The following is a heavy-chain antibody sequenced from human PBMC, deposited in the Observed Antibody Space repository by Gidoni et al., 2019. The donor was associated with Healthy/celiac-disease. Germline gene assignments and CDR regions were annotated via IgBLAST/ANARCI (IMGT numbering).Heavy chain of an antibody. CDR1: GGTFSSYA. V-gene: IGHV1-69*01. D-gene: IGHD6-13*01. CDR2: IIPIFGTA. J-gene: IGHJ6*03. CDR3: AREDSPAAVNYYYYYMDV. Sequence: QVQLVQSGAEVKKPGSSVKVSCKASGGTFSSYAISWVRQAPVQGLEWMGGIIPIFGTANYAQKFQGRVTITADESTSTAYMELSSLRSEDTAVYYCAREDSPAAVNYYYYYMDVWGKGTTVTVSS.